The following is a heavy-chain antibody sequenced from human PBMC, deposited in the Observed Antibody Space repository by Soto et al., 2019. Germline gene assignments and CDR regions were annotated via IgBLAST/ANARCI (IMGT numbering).Heavy chain of an antibody. CDR2: ISVYNYNT. CDR1: GYTLSNYG. Sequence: QVQLVQSGAEVKKPGASVKVSCKTSGYTLSNYGIAWVRQAPGQSLEWMGWISVYNYNTNYAQKLQGRVTMTRDISTSTAYMELRSLISDDTAVYYCARGGGYYGSGTYPFDYWGQGTLVTVSS. D-gene: IGHD3-10*01. J-gene: IGHJ4*02. V-gene: IGHV1-18*01. CDR3: ARGGGYYGSGTYPFDY.